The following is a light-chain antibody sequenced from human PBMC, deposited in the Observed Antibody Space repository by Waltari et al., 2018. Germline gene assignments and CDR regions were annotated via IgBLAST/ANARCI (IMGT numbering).Light chain of an antibody. V-gene: IGLV4-69*01. J-gene: IGLJ3*02. CDR1: SGHSSNI. CDR3: QTGGHGTWV. Sequence: QLVLTQSPSASASLGASVQLTCTLSSGHSSNIIAWLQQQPEKGPRYLMKVNSDGSDSKGDEIPDRFSGSSSGAERYLTISRLQSEDEADYYCQTGGHGTWVFGGGTKLTVL. CDR2: VNSDGSD.